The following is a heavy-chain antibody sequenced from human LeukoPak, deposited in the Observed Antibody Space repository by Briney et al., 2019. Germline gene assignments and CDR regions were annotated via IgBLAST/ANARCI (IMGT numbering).Heavy chain of an antibody. Sequence: GGSLRLSCAASGFTFSSYDMHWVRQATGKGLEWVSAIGTAGDTCYPGSVKGRFTISRENAKNSLYLQMNSLRAEDTAVYYYARDRVNYDFWSGYYYYGMDVWGQGTTVTVSS. CDR2: IGTAGDT. CDR1: GFTFSSYD. D-gene: IGHD3-3*01. J-gene: IGHJ6*02. V-gene: IGHV3-13*01. CDR3: ARDRVNYDFWSGYYYYGMDV.